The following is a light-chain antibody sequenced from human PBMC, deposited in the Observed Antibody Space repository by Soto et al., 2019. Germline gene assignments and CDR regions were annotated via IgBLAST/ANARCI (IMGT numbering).Light chain of an antibody. J-gene: IGKJ1*01. CDR3: QHSDSTWT. V-gene: IGKV1-39*01. Sequence: DIQMTQSPSSLSAFVGDRVTVTCRASQSTSTYLNGYHHKPGKAPKLLIYAASTLQSGVPSRFSGSGSGTDFTLTISSLQPEDFATDYCQHSDSTWTFGQGTKVDIK. CDR1: QSTSTY. CDR2: AAS.